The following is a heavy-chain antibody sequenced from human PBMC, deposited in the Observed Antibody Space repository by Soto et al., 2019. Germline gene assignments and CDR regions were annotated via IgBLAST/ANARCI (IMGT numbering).Heavy chain of an antibody. CDR3: ARSQGSSTSLEIYYYYYYGMDV. CDR1: GGTFSSYA. D-gene: IGHD2-2*01. Sequence: QVQLVQSGAEVKKPGSSVKVSCKASGGTFSSYAISWVRQAPGQGLEWMGGIIPISDTTNYAQKFQGRVTITADEGTSTAYMELSSLRSEDKAVYYCARSQGSSTSLEIYYYYYYGMDVWGQGTRVTVSS. CDR2: IIPISDTT. J-gene: IGHJ6*02. V-gene: IGHV1-69*01.